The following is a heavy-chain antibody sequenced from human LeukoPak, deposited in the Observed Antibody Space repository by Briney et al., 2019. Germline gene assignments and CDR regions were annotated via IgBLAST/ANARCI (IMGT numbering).Heavy chain of an antibody. CDR2: IYYSGSA. V-gene: IGHV4-59*12. CDR1: GGSISDYS. CDR3: ARPPPRGGYFRSTSGGKRGGDYFDY. Sequence: SETLSLTCTVSGGSISDYSWSWIRQPPGKGLEWIGNIYYSGSANHNPSLKSRVTISRDTSKNQFSLKLSSVTAADTAVYYCARPPPRGGYFRSTSGGKRGGDYFDYWGQGTLVTVSS. J-gene: IGHJ4*02. D-gene: IGHD2-2*03.